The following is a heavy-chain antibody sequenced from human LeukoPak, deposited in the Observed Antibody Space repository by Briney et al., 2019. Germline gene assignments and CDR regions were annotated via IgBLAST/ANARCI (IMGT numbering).Heavy chain of an antibody. J-gene: IGHJ1*01. V-gene: IGHV4-34*01. CDR1: GGSFSGYY. CDR2: INHSGST. Sequence: SETLSLTCAVYGGSFSGYYWSWIRQPPGKGLEWIGEINHSGSTNYNPSLKSRVTISVDTSKNQFSLRLTSVTAADTAMYYCASRWLVDRYFESWGPGTLVTVSS. CDR3: ASRWLVDRYFES. D-gene: IGHD6-19*01.